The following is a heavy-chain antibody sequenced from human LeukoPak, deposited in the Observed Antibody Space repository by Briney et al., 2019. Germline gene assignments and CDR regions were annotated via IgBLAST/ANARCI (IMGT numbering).Heavy chain of an antibody. V-gene: IGHV4-4*07. J-gene: IGHJ4*02. CDR2: IYTSGST. CDR1: GGSISSYY. D-gene: IGHD1-26*01. CDR3: ARSFSEKFYFES. Sequence: SETLSLTCTVSGGSISSYYWSWIRQPAGKGLEWIGRIYTSGSTNYNPSLKSRVAMSLDTSKNQVSLYLTSVTAADTAMYFCARSFSEKFYFESWGQRTLVTVSS.